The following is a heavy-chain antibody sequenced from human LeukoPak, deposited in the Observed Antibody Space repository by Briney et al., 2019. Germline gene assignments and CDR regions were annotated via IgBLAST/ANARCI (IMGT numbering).Heavy chain of an antibody. CDR3: ARVGYCSGGSCYYPPFDY. CDR2: IKQDGSEK. CDR1: GFTFSSYA. D-gene: IGHD2-15*01. J-gene: IGHJ4*02. Sequence: GGSLRLSCAASGFTFSSYAMSWVRQAPGKGPEWVANIKQDGSEKYYVDSVKGRFTISRDNAKNSLYLQMNSLRAEDTAVYYCARVGYCSGGSCYYPPFDYWGQGTLVTVSS. V-gene: IGHV3-7*01.